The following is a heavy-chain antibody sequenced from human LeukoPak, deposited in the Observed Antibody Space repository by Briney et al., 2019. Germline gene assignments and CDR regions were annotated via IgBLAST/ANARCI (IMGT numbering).Heavy chain of an antibody. CDR3: ARQIASTY. V-gene: IGHV3-7*01. D-gene: IGHD5/OR15-5a*01. CDR2: IQEDGGEK. Sequence: PGGSLRLSCAASGFTFSNYWMTWVRQAPGKGLEWVATIQEDGGEKYYVDSVKGRFTIPRDNAKNSLYLQMNSLRAEDTAVYYGARQIASTYWGQGTLVTVSS. CDR1: GFTFSNYW. J-gene: IGHJ4*02.